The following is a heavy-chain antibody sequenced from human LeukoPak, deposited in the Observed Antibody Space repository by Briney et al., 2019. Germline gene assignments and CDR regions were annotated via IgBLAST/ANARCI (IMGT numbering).Heavy chain of an antibody. Sequence: SSETLSLTGAVYGGSFSGYYWSWIRQPPGKGLEWIGEINHSGSTNYNPSLKSRVTISVDTSKNQFSLKLSSVTAADTAVYYCAREGLHYYDSSGYYGPSTFLDYWGQGTLVTVSS. CDR2: INHSGST. D-gene: IGHD3-22*01. J-gene: IGHJ4*02. CDR3: AREGLHYYDSSGYYGPSTFLDY. V-gene: IGHV4-34*01. CDR1: GGSFSGYY.